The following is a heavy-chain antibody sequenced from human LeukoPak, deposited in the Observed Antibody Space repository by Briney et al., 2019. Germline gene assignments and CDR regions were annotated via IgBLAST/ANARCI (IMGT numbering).Heavy chain of an antibody. Sequence: SETLSLTCTVSGVSISNYYWTWIRQPPGKGLESIGYFHYSGSTNYNPSLKSRVTISVDPSKNQCSLNLTSVTAADTAVYYCARRGLPNAVDIWGQGTMATVS. V-gene: IGHV4-59*08. CDR3: ARRGLPNAVDI. J-gene: IGHJ3*02. CDR1: GVSISNYY. CDR2: FHYSGST. D-gene: IGHD2-15*01.